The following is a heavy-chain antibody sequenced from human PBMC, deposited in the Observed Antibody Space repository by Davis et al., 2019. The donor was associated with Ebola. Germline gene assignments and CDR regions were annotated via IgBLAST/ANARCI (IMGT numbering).Heavy chain of an antibody. CDR2: INHSGST. CDR3: ARIVVVPAAKKRRDYYYYGMDV. Sequence: MPSETLSLTCAVSGGSISSSNWWSWIRQPPGKGLEWIGEINHSGSTNYNPSLKSRVTISVDTSKNQFSLKLSSVTAADTAVYYCARIVVVPAAKKRRDYYYYGMDVWGQGTTVTISS. D-gene: IGHD2-2*01. J-gene: IGHJ6*02. V-gene: IGHV4-4*02. CDR1: GGSISSSNW.